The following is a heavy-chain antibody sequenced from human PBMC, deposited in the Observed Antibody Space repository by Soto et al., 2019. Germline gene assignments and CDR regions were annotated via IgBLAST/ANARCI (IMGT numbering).Heavy chain of an antibody. Sequence: PGESLKISCKASGYSFSNYCIGWVRQRPGKGLEWMGIIYPGDTDTRYSPSFQGQVTISVDKPISTAYLEWRSLKASDTAMYFCALTAPRDHYYAMDVWGQGTTVTVSS. CDR1: GYSFSNYC. D-gene: IGHD5-18*01. CDR3: ALTAPRDHYYAMDV. CDR2: IYPGDTDT. J-gene: IGHJ6*02. V-gene: IGHV5-51*01.